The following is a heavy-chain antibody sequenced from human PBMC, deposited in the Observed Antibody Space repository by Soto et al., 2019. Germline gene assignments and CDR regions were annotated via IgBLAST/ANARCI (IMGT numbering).Heavy chain of an antibody. V-gene: IGHV4-59*01. CDR1: GGSINSYY. Sequence: PSETLSLTCTVSGGSINSYYWSWIRQPPGKGLEWIGYIYYSGSTNYSPSLKSRVTISVDTSKNQFSLKLSSVTAADTAVYYCARYYFDSSGYYYGYYFDYWGQGTLVTVSS. J-gene: IGHJ4*02. CDR3: ARYYFDSSGYYYGYYFDY. D-gene: IGHD3-22*01. CDR2: IYYSGST.